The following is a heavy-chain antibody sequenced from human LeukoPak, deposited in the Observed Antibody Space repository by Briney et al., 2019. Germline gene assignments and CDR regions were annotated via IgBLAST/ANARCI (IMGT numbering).Heavy chain of an antibody. Sequence: GESLKISCKGSGYSFTSYWIGWVRQMPGKGLEWMGIIYPGDSDTRYSPSFQGQVTTSADKSISTAYLQWSSLKASDAAMYYCARRGEYYDFWSGYYKVGFDYWGQGTLVTVSS. CDR2: IYPGDSDT. CDR3: ARRGEYYDFWSGYYKVGFDY. J-gene: IGHJ4*02. CDR1: GYSFTSYW. D-gene: IGHD3-3*01. V-gene: IGHV5-51*01.